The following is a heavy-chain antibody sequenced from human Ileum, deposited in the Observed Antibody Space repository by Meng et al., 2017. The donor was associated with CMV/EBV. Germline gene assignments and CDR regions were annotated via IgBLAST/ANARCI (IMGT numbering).Heavy chain of an antibody. V-gene: IGHV3-7*01. CDR2: IKQDGSEK. D-gene: IGHD3-3*02. Sequence: GGSLRLSCVASGFTFSRYWMNWVRQAPGKGLEWVANIKQDGSEKHYVDPVKGRFTISRDNAKNSLYLQMNSLRAEDTAVYYCARWGDEGGNFGFDYWGQGALVTVSS. CDR1: GFTFSRYW. CDR3: ARWGDEGGNFGFDY. J-gene: IGHJ4*02.